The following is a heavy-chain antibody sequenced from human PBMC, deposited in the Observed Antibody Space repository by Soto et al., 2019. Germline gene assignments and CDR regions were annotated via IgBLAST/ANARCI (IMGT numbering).Heavy chain of an antibody. J-gene: IGHJ4*02. D-gene: IGHD3-22*01. Sequence: GWSLILSCGASGFTFRIYALTWVRQAQGKGLVWVSTIRCSGGSSFYEESVKGRFTISINNSKNTLYLQMTSLRAEDAALYYCAKDAHFYEDPPPHYFDSWGQGT. V-gene: IGHV3-23*01. CDR3: AKDAHFYEDPPPHYFDS. CDR2: IRCSGGSS. CDR1: GFTFRIYA.